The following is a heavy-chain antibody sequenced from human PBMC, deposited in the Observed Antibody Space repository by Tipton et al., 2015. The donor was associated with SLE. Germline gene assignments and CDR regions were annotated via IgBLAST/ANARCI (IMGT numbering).Heavy chain of an antibody. CDR1: GGSISSASYY. CDR3: ARERLYSSSWFSD. V-gene: IGHV4-61*02. Sequence: TLSLTCTVSGGSISSASYYWNWIRQPAGKGLEWIGRIYTSGSTNYNPSLKSRVTISVDTSKNQFSLKLSSVTAADTAVYYCARERLYSSSWFSDWGQGTLVTVSS. D-gene: IGHD6-13*01. J-gene: IGHJ4*02. CDR2: IYTSGST.